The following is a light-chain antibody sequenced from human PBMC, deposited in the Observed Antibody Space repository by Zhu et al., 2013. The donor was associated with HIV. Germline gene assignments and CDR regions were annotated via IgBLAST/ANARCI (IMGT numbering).Light chain of an antibody. V-gene: IGKV3D-20*02. Sequence: VLTQSPGTLSLSPGEGASLSCRASQSVSSSYLAWYQHKSGQAPRLLVYGASSRAAGIPDRFSGSGSGTDFTLKISRVEAEDVGVYYCMQGTHWPMYTFGQGTKLEI. CDR1: QSVSSSY. CDR2: GAS. J-gene: IGKJ2*01. CDR3: MQGTHWPMYT.